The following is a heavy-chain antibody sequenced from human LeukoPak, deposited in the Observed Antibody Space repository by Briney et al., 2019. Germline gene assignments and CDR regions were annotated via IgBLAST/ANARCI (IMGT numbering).Heavy chain of an antibody. D-gene: IGHD2-2*02. Sequence: ASVKVSCKASGYAFTSYGIGWVRQAPGQGLEWMGRINPYNGNSNYAQKLQGRVTMTTDTSTSTAYMELRSLRSDDTAVYYCAREKTSVVVPAAIAWFDPWGQGTLVTVSS. CDR3: AREKTSVVVPAAIAWFDP. CDR1: GYAFTSYG. V-gene: IGHV1-18*01. J-gene: IGHJ5*02. CDR2: INPYNGNS.